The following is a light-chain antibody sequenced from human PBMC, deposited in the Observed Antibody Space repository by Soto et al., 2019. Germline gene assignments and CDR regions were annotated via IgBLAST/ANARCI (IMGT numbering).Light chain of an antibody. CDR3: QQYKSYPHT. CDR1: QHITSW. V-gene: IGKV1-5*01. CDR2: DSF. J-gene: IGKJ2*01. Sequence: DIQMTQSPSTLSASVGDRVTITCRASQHITSWLAWSQQTPGKAPKLLIIDSFTLESGVPSRFRGSGSGTEFTLTVLSLQPDDFATEYCQQYKSYPHTFGQGTKLEIK.